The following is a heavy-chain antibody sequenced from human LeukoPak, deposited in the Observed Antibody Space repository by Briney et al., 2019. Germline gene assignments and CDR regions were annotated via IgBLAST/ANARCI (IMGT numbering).Heavy chain of an antibody. CDR3: ARGDLYSGSWYN. CDR1: GGSISSGDNY. CDR2: IYYSGST. V-gene: IGHV4-30-4*08. J-gene: IGHJ4*02. D-gene: IGHD6-13*01. Sequence: PSQTLSLTCTVSGGSISSGDNYWSWIRQPPGKGLEWIGYIYYSGSTYYNPSLKSRVTISVDTSKNQFSLKLSSVTAADTAVYYCARGDLYSGSWYNWGQGTLVTVSS.